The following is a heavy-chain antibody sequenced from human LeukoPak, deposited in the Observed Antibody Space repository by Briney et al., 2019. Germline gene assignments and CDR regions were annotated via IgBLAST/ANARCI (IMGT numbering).Heavy chain of an antibody. CDR2: INHSGST. V-gene: IGHV4-34*01. CDR3: ARRDTDSGYDNYYFDY. D-gene: IGHD5-12*01. CDR1: GGSFSGYC. J-gene: IGHJ4*02. Sequence: SETLSLTCAVYGGSFSGYCWSWIRQPPGKGLEWIGEINHSGSTNYNPSLKSRVTISVDTSKNQFSLKLSSVTAADTAVYYCARRDTDSGYDNYYFDYWGQGTLVTVSS.